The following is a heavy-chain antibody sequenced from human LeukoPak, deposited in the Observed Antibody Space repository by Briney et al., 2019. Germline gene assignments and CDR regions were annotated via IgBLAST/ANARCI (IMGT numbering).Heavy chain of an antibody. V-gene: IGHV3-33*01. CDR3: ARDVSGSSSWYVN. CDR2: IWYDGSNK. CDR1: GFTFSSYG. Sequence: GGSLRLSCAASGFTFSSYGMHWVRQAPGKGLEWVAVIWYDGSNKYYADSVKGRFTISRDNSKNTLYLQMNSLRAEDTAVYYCARDVSGSSSWYVNWGQGTLVTVSS. D-gene: IGHD6-13*01. J-gene: IGHJ4*02.